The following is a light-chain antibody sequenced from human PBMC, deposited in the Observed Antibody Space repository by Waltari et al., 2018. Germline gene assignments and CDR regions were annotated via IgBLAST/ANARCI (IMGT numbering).Light chain of an antibody. J-gene: IGLJ3*02. CDR3: QCYDTAQCVV. CDR2: GST. V-gene: IGLV1-40*01. CDR1: VSNIGAGYT. Sequence: QSVLPQPPSVSGAPGQRVTISCTGSVSNIGAGYTVHWSQPLPLADPKLLIYGSTRRPVGDPELYVGSTSGTSASLTISGLQAEDESDYSCQCYDTAQCVVYCGGTKQTVL.